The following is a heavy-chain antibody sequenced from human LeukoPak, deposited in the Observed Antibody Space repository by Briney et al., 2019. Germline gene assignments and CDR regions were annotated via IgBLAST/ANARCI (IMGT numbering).Heavy chain of an antibody. CDR1: GYTFTSYD. D-gene: IGHD6-19*01. CDR2: ISAYNGNT. J-gene: IGHJ4*02. Sequence: ASVKVSCKASGYTFTSYDTNWVRQAPGQGLEWMGWISAYNGNTNYAQKLQGRVTMTTDTSTSTAYMELRSLRSDDTAVYYCARVSPQGVGSSGWLNYWGQGTLVTVSS. V-gene: IGHV1-18*01. CDR3: ARVSPQGVGSSGWLNY.